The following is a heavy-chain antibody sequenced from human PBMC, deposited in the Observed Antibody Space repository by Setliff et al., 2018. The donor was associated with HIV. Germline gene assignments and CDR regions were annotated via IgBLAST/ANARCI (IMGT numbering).Heavy chain of an antibody. Sequence: ASVKVSCKASGYTFTSYGISWVRQAPGQGLEWMGWISAYNGNTNYAQKLKGRVTMTTDTSTSTAYMEVRSLRSDDTAVYYCARGGKITMVRGVMFYMDVWGKGTTVTVSS. CDR1: GYTFTSYG. J-gene: IGHJ6*03. D-gene: IGHD3-10*01. CDR3: ARGGKITMVRGVMFYMDV. CDR2: ISAYNGNT. V-gene: IGHV1-18*01.